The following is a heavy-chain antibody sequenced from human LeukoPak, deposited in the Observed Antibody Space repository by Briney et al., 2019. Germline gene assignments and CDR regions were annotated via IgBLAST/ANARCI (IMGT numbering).Heavy chain of an antibody. CDR3: ARLAMVRGVSTYYYGMDV. CDR2: FYSSGST. D-gene: IGHD3-10*01. CDR1: GDPLNDNLYY. V-gene: IGHV4-39*07. Sequence: SETLSLTCNVSGDPLNDNLYYWGWIRQSPGKGLEWIGAFYSSGSTSSHSSLKSRVTISVDTSRTQLSLKLDSVTDTDTAVYYCARLAMVRGVSTYYYGMDVWGQGTTVTVSS. J-gene: IGHJ6*02.